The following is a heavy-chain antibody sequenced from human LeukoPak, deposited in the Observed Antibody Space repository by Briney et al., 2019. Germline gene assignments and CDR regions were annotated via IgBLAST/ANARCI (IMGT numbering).Heavy chain of an antibody. CDR2: ISSSSSTI. V-gene: IGHV3-48*01. D-gene: IGHD3-3*01. J-gene: IGHJ3*02. Sequence: GGSLRLSCAASGFTFSSYSMNWVRQAPGKGLEWVSYISSSSSTIYYADSVKGRFTISRDNAKNSLYLQMNSLRAEDTAVYYCARDKRFLEWFGAFDIWGQGTMVTVSS. CDR1: GFTFSSYS. CDR3: ARDKRFLEWFGAFDI.